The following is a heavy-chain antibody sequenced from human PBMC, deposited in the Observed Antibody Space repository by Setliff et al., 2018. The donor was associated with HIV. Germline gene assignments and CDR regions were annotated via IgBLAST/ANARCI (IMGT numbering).Heavy chain of an antibody. CDR3: ARQVSIPGVAITPVDY. J-gene: IGHJ4*02. V-gene: IGHV4-59*08. CDR1: GGSFSGYC. Sequence: SETLSLTCAVYGGSFSGYCWSWIRQHPGKGLEWIGYIYYSGSTYYNPSLKSRITISVDTSKSQFSLRLTSVTAADTAIYYCARQVSIPGVAITPVDYWGQGALVTVSS. CDR2: IYYSGST. D-gene: IGHD5-12*01.